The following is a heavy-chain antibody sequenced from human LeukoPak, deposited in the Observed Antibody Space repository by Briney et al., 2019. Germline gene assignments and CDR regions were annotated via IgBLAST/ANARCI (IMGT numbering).Heavy chain of an antibody. J-gene: IGHJ4*02. V-gene: IGHV1-46*01. CDR2: IYPRDGST. CDR1: GYTFTNNY. CDR3: ARDQEGFDY. Sequence: ASVKVSCKASGYTFTNNYLHWVRQAPGQGLEWMGMIYPRDGSTSYAQNFQGRVTVTRDTSTTTAHMELRGLRSEDTAVYYCARDQEGFDYWGQGTVVTVSS.